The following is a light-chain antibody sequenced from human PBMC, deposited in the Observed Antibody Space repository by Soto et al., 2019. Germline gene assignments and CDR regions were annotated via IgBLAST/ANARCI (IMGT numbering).Light chain of an antibody. V-gene: IGKV1-12*01. CDR3: QQGKSYPLT. J-gene: IGKJ4*02. CDR2: DTS. Sequence: DIQMTQSPASVSASLGDRVTITCRASQGISRGLAWYQQKPGQAPTLLIYDTSTLPGGIPSRFRGSGAGTEFTLDISSLQPDDFVFYYWQQGKSYPLTFGRGTRLEIK. CDR1: QGISRG.